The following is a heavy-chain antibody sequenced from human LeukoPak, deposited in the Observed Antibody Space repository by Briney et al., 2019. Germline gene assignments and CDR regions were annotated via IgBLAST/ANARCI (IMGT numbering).Heavy chain of an antibody. CDR1: GGTFSSYA. CDR3: ASPGRVVVTARGPFDY. CDR2: IIPIFGTA. V-gene: IGHV1-69*13. D-gene: IGHD2-21*02. Sequence: SVKVSCKASGGTFSSYAISWVRQAPEQGLEWMGGIIPIFGTANYAQKFQGRVTITADESTSTAYMELSSLRSEDTAVYYCASPGRVVVTARGPFDYWGQGTLVTVPS. J-gene: IGHJ4*02.